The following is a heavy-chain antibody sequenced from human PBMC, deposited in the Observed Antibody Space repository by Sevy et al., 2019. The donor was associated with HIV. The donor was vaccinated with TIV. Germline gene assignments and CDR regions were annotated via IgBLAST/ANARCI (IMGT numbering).Heavy chain of an antibody. J-gene: IGHJ2*01. CDR2: ISSSSSTI. V-gene: IGHV3-48*02. CDR1: GFTFSSYS. CDR3: ASSPGAAGTSFWYFDL. Sequence: GGSLRLSCAASGFTFSSYSMNWVRQAPGKGLEWVSYISSSSSTIYYANSVKGRFTIYRDNAKNSLYLQMNSLRDEDTAVYYCASSPGAAGTSFWYFDLWCRGPLVTVSS. D-gene: IGHD6-13*01.